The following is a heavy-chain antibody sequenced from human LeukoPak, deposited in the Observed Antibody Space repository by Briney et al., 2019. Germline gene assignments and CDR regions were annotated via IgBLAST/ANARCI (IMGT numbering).Heavy chain of an antibody. V-gene: IGHV3-30-3*01. J-gene: IGHJ4*02. CDR1: GFTFSSYA. D-gene: IGHD3-22*01. CDR3: ARDAVPSGVGYSSTFDY. CDR2: ISYDGSNK. Sequence: GGSLRLSCAASGFTFSSYAMSWVRQAPGKGLEWVAVISYDGSNKYYADSVKGRFTISRDNSKNTLYLQMNSLRAEDTAVYYCARDAVPSGVGYSSTFDYWGQGTLVTVSS.